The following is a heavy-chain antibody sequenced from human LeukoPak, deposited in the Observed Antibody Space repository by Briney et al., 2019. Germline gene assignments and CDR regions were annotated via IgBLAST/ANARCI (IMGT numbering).Heavy chain of an antibody. CDR2: ISGSGATT. CDR3: AKAMRGYSSSSFDY. J-gene: IGHJ4*02. D-gene: IGHD6-13*01. Sequence: GGSLRLSCAASGFSFGGYSMSWVRQAPGKGLERVSTISGSGATTFYGDAVKGRFTISRDNSENTVWLQMNSLRAEDTAVYYCAKAMRGYSSSSFDYWGQGTLVTVSS. V-gene: IGHV3-23*01. CDR1: GFSFGGYS.